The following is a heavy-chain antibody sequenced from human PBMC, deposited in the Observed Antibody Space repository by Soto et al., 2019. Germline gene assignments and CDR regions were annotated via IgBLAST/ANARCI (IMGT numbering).Heavy chain of an antibody. CDR1: GFTFNNAW. CDR3: TTRGGWHPNDFYY. CDR2: IKSKVEGVTT. Sequence: EVQLVESGGGLVKPGASLRLSCAASGFTFNNAWMGWVRQAPGKGLEWVGRIKSKVEGVTTDYAAPVKGRFTISRDDSKNTLYLQMNSLKTEDTAVYYCTTRGGWHPNDFYYWGQGTLVTVSS. D-gene: IGHD6-19*01. J-gene: IGHJ4*02. V-gene: IGHV3-15*01.